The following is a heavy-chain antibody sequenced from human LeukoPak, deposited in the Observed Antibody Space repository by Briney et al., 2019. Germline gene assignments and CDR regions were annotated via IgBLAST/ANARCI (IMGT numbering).Heavy chain of an antibody. CDR2: ISYDGSNK. D-gene: IGHD2-2*02. CDR3: ATSSYTGFDY. Sequence: GRSLRLSCAASGFTFSSYAMHWVRQAPGKGLEWVAVISYDGSNKYYADSVKGRFTISRDSSKNTLYLQMNSLRAEDTAVYYCATSSYTGFDYWGQGTLVTVSS. V-gene: IGHV3-30-3*01. CDR1: GFTFSSYA. J-gene: IGHJ4*02.